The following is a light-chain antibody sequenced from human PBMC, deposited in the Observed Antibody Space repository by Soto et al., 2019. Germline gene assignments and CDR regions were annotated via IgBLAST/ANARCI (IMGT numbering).Light chain of an antibody. CDR1: QTISSW. J-gene: IGKJ1*01. CDR3: EHYNSYSEA. CDR2: KAS. Sequence: DIQMTQSPSTLSGSVGDRVTITCRASQTISSWLAWYQQKPGKAPKLLSYKASTLKSGDPSRFGGSGSGTEFTLTISSLQPDDFATYYCEHYNSYSEAFGQGTKVELK. V-gene: IGKV1-5*03.